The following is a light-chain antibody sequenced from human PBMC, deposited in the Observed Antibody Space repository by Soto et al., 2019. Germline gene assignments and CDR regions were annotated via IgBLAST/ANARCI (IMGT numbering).Light chain of an antibody. V-gene: IGLV1-44*01. CDR2: TNN. CDR3: ASWDHSLSGLYV. CDR1: SSNIGGNT. J-gene: IGLJ1*01. Sequence: QSVLTQPPSVSGTPGQGVTISCSGSSSNIGGNTVNWYQQFPGTAPKLLIHTNNQRPSGVPDRFSASKSGTSASLAISGLQSEDEADYYSASWDHSLSGLYVFGTGTKLTVL.